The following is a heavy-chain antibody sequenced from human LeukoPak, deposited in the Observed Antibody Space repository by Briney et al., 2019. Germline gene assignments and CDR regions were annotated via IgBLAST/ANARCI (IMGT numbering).Heavy chain of an antibody. Sequence: GGSLRLSCAASGFTFSSYGMHWVRQAPGKGLEWVAVIWYDGSNKYYADSVKGRFTISRDNFKNTLYLQMNSLRAEDTAVYYCARERYYYDSSGYYYYYYGMDVWGQGTTVTVSS. CDR2: IWYDGSNK. D-gene: IGHD3-22*01. CDR3: ARERYYYDSSGYYYYYYGMDV. CDR1: GFTFSSYG. J-gene: IGHJ6*02. V-gene: IGHV3-33*01.